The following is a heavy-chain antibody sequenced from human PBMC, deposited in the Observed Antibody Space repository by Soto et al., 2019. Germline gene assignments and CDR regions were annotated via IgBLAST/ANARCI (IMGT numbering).Heavy chain of an antibody. D-gene: IGHD6-13*01. Sequence: QVQLVQSGAEVKKPGASVKVSCKASGYTFTSYYMHWVRQAPGQGLAWMGIINPSGGSTSYAQTFQGRVTMTRDTSTSTVYMELSSLRSEDTAVYYCASGGSSWHTPFDYWGQGTLVTVSS. V-gene: IGHV1-46*03. CDR2: INPSGGST. CDR3: ASGGSSWHTPFDY. J-gene: IGHJ4*02. CDR1: GYTFTSYY.